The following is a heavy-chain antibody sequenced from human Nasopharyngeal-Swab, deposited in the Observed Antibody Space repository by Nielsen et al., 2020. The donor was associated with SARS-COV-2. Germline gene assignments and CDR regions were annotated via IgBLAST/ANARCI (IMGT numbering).Heavy chain of an antibody. V-gene: IGHV5-51*01. J-gene: IGHJ6*03. CDR3: ARLWKEGYYYYYMDV. D-gene: IGHD6-13*01. CDR2: IYPGDSDT. Sequence: KVSCRGSGYSFTSYWIGWVRQMPGKGLEWMGIIYPGDSDTRYSPSFQGQVTISADKSISTAYPQWSSLKASDTAMYYCARLWKEGYYYYYMDVWGKGTTVTVSS. CDR1: GYSFTSYW.